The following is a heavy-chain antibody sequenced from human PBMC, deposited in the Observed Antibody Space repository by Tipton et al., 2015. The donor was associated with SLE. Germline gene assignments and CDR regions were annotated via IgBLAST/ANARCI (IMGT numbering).Heavy chain of an antibody. CDR2: MNPNSGNR. CDR1: GYTFTSYD. D-gene: IGHD3-10*01. Sequence: QVQLVQSGAEVKKPGASVKVSCKASGYTFTSYDINWVRQATGQGPEWMGWMNPNSGNRGYAQKFQGRATMTRNTSINTAYMELSSLRSEDTAVYYCARAPNHYGSGSTPYYYALDVWGQGTTVTVSS. V-gene: IGHV1-8*02. J-gene: IGHJ6*02. CDR3: ARAPNHYGSGSTPYYYALDV.